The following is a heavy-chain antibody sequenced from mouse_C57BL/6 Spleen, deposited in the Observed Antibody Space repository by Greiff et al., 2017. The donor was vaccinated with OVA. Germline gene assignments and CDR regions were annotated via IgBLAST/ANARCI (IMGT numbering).Heavy chain of an antibody. CDR3: ARYYYYGSSLYYYAMDY. CDR2: IDPANGNT. D-gene: IGHD1-1*01. Sequence: VQLKQSVAELVRPGASVKLSCTASGFNIKNTYMHWVKQRPEQGLEWIGRIDPANGNTKYAPKFQGKATITADTSSNTAYLQLSSLTSEDTAIYYCARYYYYGSSLYYYAMDYWGQGTSVTVSS. CDR1: GFNIKNTY. V-gene: IGHV14-3*01. J-gene: IGHJ4*01.